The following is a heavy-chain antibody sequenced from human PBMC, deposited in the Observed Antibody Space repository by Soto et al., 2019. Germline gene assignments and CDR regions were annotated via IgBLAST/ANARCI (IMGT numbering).Heavy chain of an antibody. J-gene: IGHJ4*02. CDR3: ARDMRDGYNFCRPDD. Sequence: PGGSLRLSCAASGFTFSSYAMHWVRQAPGKGLEWVAVISYDGSNKYYADSVKGRFTISRDNSKNTLYLQMNSLRAEDTAVYYCARDMRDGYNFCRPDDWGQGTLVTVSS. CDR2: ISYDGSNK. D-gene: IGHD3-3*01. V-gene: IGHV3-30-3*01. CDR1: GFTFSSYA.